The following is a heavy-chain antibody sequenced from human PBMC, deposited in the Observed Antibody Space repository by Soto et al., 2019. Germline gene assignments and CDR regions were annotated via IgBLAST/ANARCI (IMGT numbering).Heavy chain of an antibody. CDR1: GFIFSSNG. CDR2: MSYDGSDT. Sequence: GGSLRLSCVGSGFIFSSNGMHWVRQTPGKGLEWVAFMSYDGSDTFYADSVKGRFTISRDNSKNTLFLHMSNLRAEDTAMYYCTIVRVADSALDHWGQGTLVTVSS. D-gene: IGHD3-10*02. CDR3: TIVRVADSALDH. J-gene: IGHJ4*02. V-gene: IGHV3-30*02.